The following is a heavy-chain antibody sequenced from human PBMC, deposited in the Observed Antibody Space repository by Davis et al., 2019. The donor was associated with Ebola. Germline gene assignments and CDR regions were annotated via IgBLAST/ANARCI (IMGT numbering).Heavy chain of an antibody. Sequence: GESLKISCAASGFTFSSYGMHWVRQAPGKGLEWVAVISYDGSNKYYADSVKGRFTISRDNSKNTLYLQMNSLRAEDTAVYYCARALSYYGSELESYWGQGTLVTVSS. CDR2: ISYDGSNK. J-gene: IGHJ4*02. V-gene: IGHV3-30*19. CDR1: GFTFSSYG. CDR3: ARALSYYGSELESY. D-gene: IGHD3-10*01.